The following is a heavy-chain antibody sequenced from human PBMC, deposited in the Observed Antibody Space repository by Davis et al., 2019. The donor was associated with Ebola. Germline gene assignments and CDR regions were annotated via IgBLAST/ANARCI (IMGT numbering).Heavy chain of an antibody. D-gene: IGHD6-6*01. Sequence: ESLKISCVVSGGSISTGVYYWGWIRQSPAKGLEWIGSKFFGGNTNYNPSLDSRVTISLDTSKNQFSLEVTSVTAADTALYYCARYSSSSFDFWGQGILVTVSS. CDR2: KFFGGNT. CDR1: GGSISTGVYY. CDR3: ARYSSSSFDF. J-gene: IGHJ4*02. V-gene: IGHV4-39*01.